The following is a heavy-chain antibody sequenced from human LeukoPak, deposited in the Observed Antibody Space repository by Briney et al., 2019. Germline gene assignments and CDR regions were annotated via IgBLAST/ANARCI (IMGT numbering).Heavy chain of an antibody. J-gene: IGHJ3*02. D-gene: IGHD3-22*01. V-gene: IGHV4-59*01. Sequence: SETLSLTCTVSVGSISSYYWGWIRQPPGKGRGWIGYIYYSGSTNSNPSLKSRVTISVDTSKNQFSLKLSSVTAADTAVYYCARGFEYYYDSSGYFAFDIWGQGTMVTVSS. CDR1: VGSISSYY. CDR2: IYYSGST. CDR3: ARGFEYYYDSSGYFAFDI.